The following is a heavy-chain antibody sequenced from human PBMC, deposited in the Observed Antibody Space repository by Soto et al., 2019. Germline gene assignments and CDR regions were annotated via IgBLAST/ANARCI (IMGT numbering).Heavy chain of an antibody. Sequence: PGESLESSWKASGFSLNTYWINWVRQMPGKCLEWMGVIYPGDSDTRYSPSFQGQVTISADKSINTAYLQWRSLKASDTAVYYCARHRGSPGSYFGMDVWGQGTTVTVSS. J-gene: IGHJ6*02. CDR2: IYPGDSDT. D-gene: IGHD5-12*01. CDR1: GFSLNTYW. V-gene: IGHV5-51*01. CDR3: ARHRGSPGSYFGMDV.